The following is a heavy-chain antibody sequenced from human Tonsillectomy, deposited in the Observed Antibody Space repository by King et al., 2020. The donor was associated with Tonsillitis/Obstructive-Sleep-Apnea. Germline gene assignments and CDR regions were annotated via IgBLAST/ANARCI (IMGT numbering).Heavy chain of an antibody. V-gene: IGHV3-30*01. D-gene: IGHD6-19*01. CDR1: GFTFSTYA. Sequence: VQLVESGGGVVQPGRSLRLSCAASGFTFSTYAMHWVRQGPGKGLEWVAVISYDGSNKYCADSVKGRFTISRDNSKNTLFLQMNSLRAEDTAVYYYASHDGSGWAYYFDYWGQGTLVTVSS. CDR3: ASHDGSGWAYYFDY. J-gene: IGHJ4*02. CDR2: ISYDGSNK.